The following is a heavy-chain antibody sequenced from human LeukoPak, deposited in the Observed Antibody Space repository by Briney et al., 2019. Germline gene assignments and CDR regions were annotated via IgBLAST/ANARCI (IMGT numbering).Heavy chain of an antibody. CDR3: ARLPVPSKAYYYYGMDV. CDR2: IYYSGST. J-gene: IGHJ6*02. V-gene: IGHV4-31*03. Sequence: PSETLSLTCTVSGGSISSGGYYWSWIRQHPGKGLEWIGYIYYSGSTYYNPSLKSRVTISVDTSKNQFSLKLSSVTAADTAVYYCARLPVPSKAYYYYGMDVWGQGTTVTVSS. CDR1: GGSISSGGYY.